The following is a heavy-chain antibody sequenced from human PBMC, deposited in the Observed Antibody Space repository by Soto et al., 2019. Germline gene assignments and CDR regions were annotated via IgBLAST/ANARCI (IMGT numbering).Heavy chain of an antibody. V-gene: IGHV1-18*01. CDR1: GYTLTSYG. D-gene: IGHD3-3*01. CDR3: ARSEYYDFWSGYLGYYYMDV. CDR2: ISAYNGNT. J-gene: IGHJ6*03. Sequence: ASVKVSCKASGYTLTSYGISWVRQAPGQGLEWMGWISAYNGNTNYAQKLQGRVTMTTDTSTSTAYMELRSLRSDDTAVYYCARSEYYDFWSGYLGYYYMDVWGKGTTVTVSS.